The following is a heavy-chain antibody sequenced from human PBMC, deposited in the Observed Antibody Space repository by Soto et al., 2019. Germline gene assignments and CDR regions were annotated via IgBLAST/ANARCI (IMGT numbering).Heavy chain of an antibody. Sequence: SETLSLTCTVSGGSISSGGYYWSWIRQHPGKGLEWIGYIYYSGSTYYNPSLKSRVTISVDTSKNQFSLKLSSVTAADTAVYYCARGVPATQSLDYWGQGTQVTVSS. V-gene: IGHV4-31*03. D-gene: IGHD2-2*01. CDR1: GGSISSGGYY. J-gene: IGHJ4*02. CDR2: IYYSGST. CDR3: ARGVPATQSLDY.